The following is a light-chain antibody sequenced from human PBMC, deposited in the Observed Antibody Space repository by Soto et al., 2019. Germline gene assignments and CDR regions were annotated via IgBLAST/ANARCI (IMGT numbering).Light chain of an antibody. Sequence: QSALTQPPSASGSPGQSVTISCTGTSSDVGGYNYVSWYQQHPGKVPKLMVYEVNKRPSGVPDRFSGSKSGNTASLTGSGLQAEDEADYYCTSYAGGNNVFGTGTQLTFL. CDR3: TSYAGGNNV. CDR1: SSDVGGYNY. J-gene: IGLJ6*01. CDR2: EVN. V-gene: IGLV2-8*01.